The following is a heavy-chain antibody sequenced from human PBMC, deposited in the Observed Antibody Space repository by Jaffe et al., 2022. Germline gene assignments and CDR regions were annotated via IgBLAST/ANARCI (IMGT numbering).Heavy chain of an antibody. D-gene: IGHD4-17*01. J-gene: IGHJ4*02. V-gene: IGHV1-8*01. CDR2: MNPNSGNT. CDR3: ARGVYSGYPHGGYGDYPPDY. CDR1: GYTFTSYD. Sequence: QVQLVQSGAEVKKPGASVKVSCKASGYTFTSYDINWVRQATGQGLEWMGWMNPNSGNTGYAQKFQGRVTMTRNTSISTAYMELSSLRSEDTAVYYCARGVYSGYPHGGYGDYPPDYWGQGTLVTVSS.